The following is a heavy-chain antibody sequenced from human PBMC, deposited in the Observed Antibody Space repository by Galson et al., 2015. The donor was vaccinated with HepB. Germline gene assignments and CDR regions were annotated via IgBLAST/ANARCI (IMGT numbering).Heavy chain of an antibody. J-gene: IGHJ5*01. Sequence: SLRLSCAASGFTLSSNAMSCVRQAPGKGLEWVSEISGSGGSTHYADSVKGRFTISSDSFKNTLYLQMSSLRAEDTAVYYCAKQNRSGWSESWGQGTQVTVSS. CDR2: ISGSGGST. CDR1: GFTLSSNA. CDR3: AKQNRSGWSES. D-gene: IGHD3-22*01. V-gene: IGHV3-23*01.